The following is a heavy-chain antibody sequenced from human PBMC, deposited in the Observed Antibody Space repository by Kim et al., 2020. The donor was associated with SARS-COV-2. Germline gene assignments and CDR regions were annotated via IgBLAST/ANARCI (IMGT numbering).Heavy chain of an antibody. V-gene: IGHV4-59*13. CDR1: GGSISSYY. J-gene: IGHJ6*02. CDR2: IYYSGST. Sequence: SETLSLTCTVSGGSISSYYWSWIRQPPGKGLEWIGYIYYSGSTNYNPSLKSRVTISVDTSMNQFSLKLSSVTAADTAIYYCARLIAAPYYYYGMDVWGQGTTVTVSS. CDR3: ARLIAAPYYYYGMDV. D-gene: IGHD6-6*01.